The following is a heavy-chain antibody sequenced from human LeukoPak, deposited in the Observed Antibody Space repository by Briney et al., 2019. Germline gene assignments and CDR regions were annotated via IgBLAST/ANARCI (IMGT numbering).Heavy chain of an antibody. J-gene: IGHJ5*02. CDR3: ARMVVDVARWFDP. Sequence: SQTLSLTCDVSGDSMTSSRFSWSWLWQPPGKGLEWIGYSYHGGSTHYNPSLQSRVTISVDRSKKQFSLNLNSVTAADTAVYYCARMVVDVARWFDPWGQGTLVTVSS. D-gene: IGHD2-15*01. V-gene: IGHV4-30-2*01. CDR2: SYHGGST. CDR1: GDSMTSSRFS.